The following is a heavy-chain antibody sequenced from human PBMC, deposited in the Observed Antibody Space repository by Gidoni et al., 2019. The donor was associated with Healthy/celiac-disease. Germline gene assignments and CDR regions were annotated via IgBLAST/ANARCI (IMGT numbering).Heavy chain of an antibody. V-gene: IGHV3-15*01. CDR3: TTLYYDFWSGYYNYFDY. Sequence: EVQLVESGGGLVKPGGSLRLSCAASGFTFSNAWMSWVRQAPGKGLEWVGRIKSKTDGGTTDYAAPVKGRFTISRDDSKNTLYLQMNSLKTEETAVYYCTTLYYDFWSGYYNYFDYWGQGTLVTVSS. J-gene: IGHJ4*02. CDR2: IKSKTDGGTT. CDR1: GFTFSNAW. D-gene: IGHD3-3*01.